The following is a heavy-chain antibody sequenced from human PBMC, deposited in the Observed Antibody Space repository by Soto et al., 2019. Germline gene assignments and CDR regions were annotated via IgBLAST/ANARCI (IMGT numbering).Heavy chain of an antibody. V-gene: IGHV4-34*01. CDR1: GGSIIGYY. D-gene: IGHD2-8*02. Sequence: SETQSLTCTVSGGSIIGYYWSWIRQPPGTGLEWIGEINHSGSTNYNPSLKSRVTISVDTSKNQFSLKLTSVTAADTAVYYCARDKITGLFDYWGQGTLVTVSS. CDR2: INHSGST. CDR3: ARDKITGLFDY. J-gene: IGHJ4*02.